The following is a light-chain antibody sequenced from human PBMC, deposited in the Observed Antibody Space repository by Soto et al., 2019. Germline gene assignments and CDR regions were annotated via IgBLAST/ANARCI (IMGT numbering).Light chain of an antibody. CDR2: GAF. CDR3: QQYGSSPRT. V-gene: IGKV3-20*01. J-gene: IGKJ2*01. Sequence: EIELTQSPGTLSLSPGERATLSCRASQSVSSSYLAWYQQKPGQAPRLLIYGAFSRATGIPDRFSGGGSGTDFTLTISRLEPGDFAVYYCQQYGSSPRTFGQGTKLEIK. CDR1: QSVSSSY.